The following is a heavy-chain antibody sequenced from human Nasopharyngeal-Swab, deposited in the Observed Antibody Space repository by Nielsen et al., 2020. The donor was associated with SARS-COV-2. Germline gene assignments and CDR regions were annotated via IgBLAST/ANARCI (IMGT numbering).Heavy chain of an antibody. D-gene: IGHD3-10*01. CDR1: GFTFNIYA. J-gene: IGHJ3*02. CDR2: ISASGGST. V-gene: IGHV3-23*01. Sequence: GESLKISCLASGFTFNIYAMAWVRRTPGRGLQWVPGISASGGSTYYTDSGKGRFAVSRDNSRNTLYLQMHSLRVEDTALYYCAKDDVVRGDAFDIWGQGTMVTVSS. CDR3: AKDDVVRGDAFDI.